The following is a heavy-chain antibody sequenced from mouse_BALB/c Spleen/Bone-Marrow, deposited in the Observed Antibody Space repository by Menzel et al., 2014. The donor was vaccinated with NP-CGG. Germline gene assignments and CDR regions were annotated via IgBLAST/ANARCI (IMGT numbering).Heavy chain of an antibody. CDR2: ITPNSDHT. D-gene: IGHD4-1*02. CDR3: SRSTFAHVMDS. V-gene: IGHV1-4*01. CDR1: GYTFTSYT. J-gene: IGHJ4*01. Sequence: VQLQQSGAELARPGASVKMSCKASGYTFTSYTMHWVKQRPGQGLEWIGYITPNSDHTNYNQKFKDRATSTADKSSSTAYMQLSSLTSEDSAIYYCSRSTFAHVMDSWGQGTSVTVSS.